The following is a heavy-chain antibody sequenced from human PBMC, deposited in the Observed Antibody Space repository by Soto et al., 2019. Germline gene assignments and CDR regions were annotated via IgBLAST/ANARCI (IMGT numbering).Heavy chain of an antibody. CDR1: GVSISSYG. Sequence: SETLSLTCTASGVSISSYGWSWIRQAPGKKLEWIGYIYSSGTTNYNPSLKSRVTMSRDTSKNQFSLKLSSVTTADTYVYYSARNHSSEWVNSFDPWGQGTLVTVSS. D-gene: IGHD3-22*01. J-gene: IGHJ5*02. CDR2: IYSSGTT. V-gene: IGHV4-59*01. CDR3: ARNHSSEWVNSFDP.